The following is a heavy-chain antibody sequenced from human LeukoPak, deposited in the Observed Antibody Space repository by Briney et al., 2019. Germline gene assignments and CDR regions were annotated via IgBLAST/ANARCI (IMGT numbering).Heavy chain of an antibody. CDR1: GFTFSSYG. V-gene: IGHV3-30*18. Sequence: PGGSLRLSCAASGFTFSSYGMHWVRQAPGKGLEWVAVISYDGSNKYYADSVKGRFTISRDNSKNTLYLQMNSLRAEDTAVYYCAKDQSSYLDYWGQGTLVTVSS. D-gene: IGHD6-6*01. J-gene: IGHJ4*02. CDR2: ISYDGSNK. CDR3: AKDQSSYLDY.